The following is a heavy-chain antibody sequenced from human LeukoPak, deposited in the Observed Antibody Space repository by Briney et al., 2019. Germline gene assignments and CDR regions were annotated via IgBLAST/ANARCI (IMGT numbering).Heavy chain of an antibody. CDR2: IYTTGLT. Sequence: PSETLFLTCTVSGDTISSGSYYWTWLRQPAGKGLEWIGRIYTTGLTNYNPSLKSRVTISVDTSKNQFSLKLSSVTAADTAMYYCARVSGYDWESFYDYWGQGSLVTVSS. D-gene: IGHD5-12*01. V-gene: IGHV4-61*02. CDR3: ARVSGYDWESFYDY. J-gene: IGHJ4*02. CDR1: GDTISSGSYY.